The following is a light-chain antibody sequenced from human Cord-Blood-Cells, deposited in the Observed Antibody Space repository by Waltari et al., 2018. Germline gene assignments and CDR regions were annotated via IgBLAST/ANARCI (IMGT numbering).Light chain of an antibody. V-gene: IGKV3-20*01. CDR1: QSVSSSY. CDR3: QQYGSTPYT. CDR2: GAS. J-gene: IGKJ2*01. Sequence: EIVLTQSPGTLSLSPGGRATLPGRASQSVSSSYLAWYQQKTGQAPRLLIYGASSRATGIPDRFSGSGSGTDFTLTISRLEPEDVTVYYCQQYGSTPYTFGQGTKLEIK.